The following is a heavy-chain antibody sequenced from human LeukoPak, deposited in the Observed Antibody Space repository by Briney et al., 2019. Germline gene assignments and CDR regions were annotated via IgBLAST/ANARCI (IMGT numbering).Heavy chain of an antibody. D-gene: IGHD3-10*02. CDR1: GYTFTSYY. CDR2: INPSGGST. CDR3: AELGITMIGGV. V-gene: IGHV1-46*01. J-gene: IGHJ6*04. Sequence: ASVKVSCKASGYTFTSYYMHWVRQAPGQGLEWMGIINPSGGSTSYAQKFQGRVTMTRDTSTSTVYMELSSLRSEDTAVYYCAELGITMIGGVWGKGTTVTISS.